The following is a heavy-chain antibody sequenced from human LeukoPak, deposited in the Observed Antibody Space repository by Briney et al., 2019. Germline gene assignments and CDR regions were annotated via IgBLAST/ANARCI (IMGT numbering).Heavy chain of an antibody. D-gene: IGHD2-15*01. Sequence: PGGSLRLSCAASGFTFSSYAMHWVRQAPGKGLEWVSAISGSGGSTYHADSVKGRFIISRDNSKNTLYLQMNSLRAEDTAVYYCAKFALRYCSGGSCHPFDYWGQGTLVTVSS. CDR1: GFTFSSYA. CDR2: ISGSGGST. J-gene: IGHJ4*02. V-gene: IGHV3-23*01. CDR3: AKFALRYCSGGSCHPFDY.